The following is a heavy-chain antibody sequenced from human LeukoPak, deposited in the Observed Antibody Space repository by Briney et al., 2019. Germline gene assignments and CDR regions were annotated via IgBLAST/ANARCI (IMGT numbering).Heavy chain of an antibody. CDR2: IYYSAST. J-gene: IGHJ4*02. CDR3: ARVGRYFD. CDR1: GGPISTPY. Sequence: SETLSLTCSVSGGPISTPYWSWIRQPPGKGLEWIGYIYYSASTNYNPSLKSRVTISVDTSKNQFSLKLSSVTAADTAVYYCARVGRYFDWGQGTLVTVSS. D-gene: IGHD3-9*01. V-gene: IGHV4-59*11.